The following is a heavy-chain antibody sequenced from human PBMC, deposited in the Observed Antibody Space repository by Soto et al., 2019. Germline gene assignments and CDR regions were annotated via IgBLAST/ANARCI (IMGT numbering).Heavy chain of an antibody. V-gene: IGHV1-18*04. D-gene: IGHD6-6*01. CDR1: GYTFASYG. Sequence: QVQLVQSGPEVKRPGASVKVPCKASGYTFASYGISWVRQAPGQGLEWMGWISGLDGNTQYAQKFQVRVTLTTDTSTDTAYMELTSLRSDDTAVYYCARGTSVDYWGQGTLVTVSS. J-gene: IGHJ4*02. CDR2: ISGLDGNT. CDR3: ARGTSVDY.